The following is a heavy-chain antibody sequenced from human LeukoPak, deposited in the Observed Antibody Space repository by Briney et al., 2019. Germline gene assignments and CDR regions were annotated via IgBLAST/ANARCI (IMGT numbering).Heavy chain of an antibody. J-gene: IGHJ6*03. Sequence: SETLSLTCTVSGGSISSAIHTWNWIRQPAGKGLEWIGRIYSSDNTNYNPSLKSRITISVGTSKNQFSLKMSSVTAADTAVYYCAKGLYDSSGRYYYHMDVWGKGTTVIIS. V-gene: IGHV4-61*02. CDR2: IYSSDNT. CDR1: GGSISSAIHT. CDR3: AKGLYDSSGRYYYHMDV. D-gene: IGHD3-22*01.